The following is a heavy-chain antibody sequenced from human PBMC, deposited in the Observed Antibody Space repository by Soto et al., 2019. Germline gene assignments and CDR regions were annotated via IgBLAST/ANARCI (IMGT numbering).Heavy chain of an antibody. CDR1: GGSISSYY. J-gene: IGHJ4*02. V-gene: IGHV4-59*01. D-gene: IGHD2-21*02. CDR2: IYSSGST. Sequence: SETLSLTCTVSGGSISSYYWSWIRQPPGKGLEWIGYIYSSGSTKYNPSLKSRVTISVDTSKNQFSLRLSSVTAADTAVYYCARIIEGAFCGGDCPEAFDYWGQGTLVTVSS. CDR3: ARIIEGAFCGGDCPEAFDY.